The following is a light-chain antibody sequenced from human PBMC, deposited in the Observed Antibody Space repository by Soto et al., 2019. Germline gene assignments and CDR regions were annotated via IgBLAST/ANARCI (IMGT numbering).Light chain of an antibody. CDR2: QDS. Sequence: SYELTQPPSVSVSPGQTASITCSGDKLGDKYACWYQQKPGQSPVLVIYQDSKRPSGIPERFSGSNSGNTATLTISGTQAMDESDYYFQVWEGSNVVFGGGTNLPAL. J-gene: IGLJ2*01. CDR3: QVWEGSNVV. CDR1: KLGDKY. V-gene: IGLV3-1*01.